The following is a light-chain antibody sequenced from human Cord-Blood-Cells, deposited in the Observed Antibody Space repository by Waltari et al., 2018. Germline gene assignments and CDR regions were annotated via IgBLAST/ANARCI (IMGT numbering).Light chain of an antibody. CDR1: SSNIGSNY. V-gene: IGLV1-47*01. J-gene: IGLJ2*01. Sequence: QSVLTQPPSASGTPGQRDTISCSGSSSNIGSNYVYWYQQLPGTAPKLLTYRNNQRPSGVPDRFSGSKSGTSASLAISGLRSEDEADYYCAAWDDSLSGPCVVFGGGTKLTVL. CDR3: AAWDDSLSGPCVV. CDR2: RNN.